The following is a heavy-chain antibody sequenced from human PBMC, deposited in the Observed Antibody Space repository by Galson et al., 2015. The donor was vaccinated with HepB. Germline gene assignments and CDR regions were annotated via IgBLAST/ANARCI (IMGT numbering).Heavy chain of an antibody. CDR1: GFTFSSYS. Sequence: SLRLSCAASGFTFSSYSMNWVRQAPGKGLEWVSSISSSSSYIYYADSVKGRFTISRDNAKNSLYLQMNSLRAEDTAVYYCARDGGGDIVVVPAVSSGWYAFDIWGQGTMVTVSS. J-gene: IGHJ3*02. V-gene: IGHV3-21*01. CDR3: ARDGGGDIVVVPAVSSGWYAFDI. D-gene: IGHD2-2*01. CDR2: ISSSSSYI.